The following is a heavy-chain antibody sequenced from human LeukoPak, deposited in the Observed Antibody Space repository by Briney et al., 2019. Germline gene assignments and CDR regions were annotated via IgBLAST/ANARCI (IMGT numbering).Heavy chain of an antibody. Sequence: SETLSLTCAVYGGSFSGYYWSWIRQPPGKGLEWIGEINHSGSTNYNPSLKSRVTISVDTSKNQFSLKLSSVTAADTAVYYCARVAAAGYYYYGMDVWGQGTTVTLSS. V-gene: IGHV4-34*01. CDR1: GGSFSGYY. D-gene: IGHD6-13*01. CDR3: ARVAAAGYYYYGMDV. CDR2: INHSGST. J-gene: IGHJ6*02.